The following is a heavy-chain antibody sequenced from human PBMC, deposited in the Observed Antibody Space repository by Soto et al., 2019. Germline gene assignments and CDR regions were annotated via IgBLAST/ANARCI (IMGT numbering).Heavy chain of an antibody. CDR3: AHRPRGYSYHCDY. CDR2: IYWDDDE. J-gene: IGHJ4*02. Sequence: QITLKESGPTLVKPTQTLTLTCTFSGFPLTTRGVGVGWIRKPPGKALEWLALIYWDDDEGYSPSQKSRLTITKDISKNQVVLTVTNMDPVDSARYYCAHRPRGYSYHCDYGGQGTLVPVSS. D-gene: IGHD5-18*01. CDR1: GFPLTTRGVG. V-gene: IGHV2-5*02.